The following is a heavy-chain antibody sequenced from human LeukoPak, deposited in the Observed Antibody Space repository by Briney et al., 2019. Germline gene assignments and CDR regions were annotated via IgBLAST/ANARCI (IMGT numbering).Heavy chain of an antibody. CDR2: FDPEDGET. CDR3: TTCLNGAGQPVAIYYYGMDV. Sequence: GASVKVSCKVSGYTLTEMSIHWVRQAPGGALEWMGGFDPEDGETVYAPKLQGRVTMTEDTSADTAYMELSSLRSEDTAVYYCTTCLNGAGQPVAIYYYGMDVWGQGTTVTVSS. D-gene: IGHD2-2*01. CDR1: GYTLTEMS. J-gene: IGHJ6*02. V-gene: IGHV1-24*01.